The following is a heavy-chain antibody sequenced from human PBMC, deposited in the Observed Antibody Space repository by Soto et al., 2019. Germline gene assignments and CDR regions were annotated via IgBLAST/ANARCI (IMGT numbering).Heavy chain of an antibody. D-gene: IGHD1-26*01. Sequence: PSETLSLTCTVSGGSFSGYYWTWIRQPPGTGLEWIGEINHSGSTNYNPSLKIRVTISVDTSKNQFSLKLISVTAADTAVYYCARVYSGSYSDYWGQGTLVTVSS. J-gene: IGHJ4*02. CDR2: INHSGST. V-gene: IGHV4-34*01. CDR3: ARVYSGSYSDY. CDR1: GGSFSGYY.